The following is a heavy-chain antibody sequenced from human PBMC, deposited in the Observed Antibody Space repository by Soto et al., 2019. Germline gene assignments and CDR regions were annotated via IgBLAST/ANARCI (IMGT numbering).Heavy chain of an antibody. CDR3: AISYDFPTNFYFDY. J-gene: IGHJ4*02. Sequence: PSETVSLTCTVSGGCITSSRYYWGWIRQPPGKGLEWIGSIYYSGSTYYNPSLKSRVSISVDTSKNQLSLKLTSVTAADTAAYYCAISYDFPTNFYFDYWGQGALVTVSS. CDR1: GGCITSSRYY. V-gene: IGHV4-39*01. D-gene: IGHD3-3*01. CDR2: IYYSGST.